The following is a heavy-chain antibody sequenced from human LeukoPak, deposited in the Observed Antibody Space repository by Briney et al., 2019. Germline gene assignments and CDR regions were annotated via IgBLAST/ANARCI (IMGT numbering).Heavy chain of an antibody. CDR2: IDTGGTNT. V-gene: IGHV3-74*01. CDR1: GXTFSSYW. D-gene: IGHD4-17*01. CDR3: ARASTTVPNLLDH. Sequence: GGSLRLSCAASGXTFSSYWVHWVRQPPGKGLVWVSRIDTGGTNTIYADSVKGRFTISRDNSKNTLYLQTSSLRAEDTAVYYCARASTTVPNLLDHWGRGTLVTVSS. J-gene: IGHJ4*02.